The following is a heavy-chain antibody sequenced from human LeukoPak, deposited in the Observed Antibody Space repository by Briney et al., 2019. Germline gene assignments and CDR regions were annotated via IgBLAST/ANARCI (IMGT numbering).Heavy chain of an antibody. J-gene: IGHJ4*02. CDR3: AKDGLYCTGGSCYNLLNS. D-gene: IGHD2-15*01. V-gene: IGHV3-30*18. Sequence: GGSLRLSCAAAGFFFSNSGMHWVRQAPGKRLEWVAILPYDGNNEYYADSVKGRFTASRDNSENTLYLQMNSLRSEDTAVYYCAKDGLYCTGGSCYNLLNSWGQGTLVIVSS. CDR1: GFFFSNSG. CDR2: LPYDGNNE.